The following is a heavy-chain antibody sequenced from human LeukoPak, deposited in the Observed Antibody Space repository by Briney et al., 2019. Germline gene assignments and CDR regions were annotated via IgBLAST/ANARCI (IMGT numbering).Heavy chain of an antibody. Sequence: SETLSLTCTVSGGSISSYYWSWIRQPPGKGLEWIGYIYYSGSTNYNPSLKSRVTISVDTSKNQFSLKLSSVTAADTAVYYCARDMGIVGATLPPFYYYYGMDVWGQGTAVTVSS. J-gene: IGHJ6*02. CDR3: ARDMGIVGATLPPFYYYYGMDV. D-gene: IGHD1-26*01. CDR1: GGSISSYY. V-gene: IGHV4-59*01. CDR2: IYYSGST.